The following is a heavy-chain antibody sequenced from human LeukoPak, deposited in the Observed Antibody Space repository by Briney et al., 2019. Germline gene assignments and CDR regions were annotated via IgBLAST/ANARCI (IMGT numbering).Heavy chain of an antibody. J-gene: IGHJ6*04. CDR2: INHSGST. CDR1: GGSFSGYY. D-gene: IGHD2-2*01. CDR3: ARVRGGVVVPAAMHYYYGMDV. V-gene: IGHV4-34*01. Sequence: SETLSLICAVYGGSFSGYYWSWIRQPPGKGLEWIGKINHSGSTNYNPSLKSRVTISVDTSKNQFSLKLSSVTAADTAVYYCARVRGGVVVPAAMHYYYGMDVWGKGTTVTVSS.